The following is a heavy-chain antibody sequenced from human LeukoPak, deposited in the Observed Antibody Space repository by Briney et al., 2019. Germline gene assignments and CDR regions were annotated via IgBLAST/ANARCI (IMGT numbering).Heavy chain of an antibody. J-gene: IGHJ3*02. D-gene: IGHD3-22*01. V-gene: IGHV3-30*12. CDR1: GFSFNTYG. CDR2: IYYDGRNK. CDR3: ARGATSLPRVHLDSSGYKKVLDQNAFDI. Sequence: GGSLRLSCAASGFSFNTYGMHWVRQAPGKGLEWVAFIYYDGRNKFYADSVKGRFTISRDISRNTVFLQMNSLRAEDTAVYYCARGATSLPRVHLDSSGYKKVLDQNAFDIWGQGTMVTVSS.